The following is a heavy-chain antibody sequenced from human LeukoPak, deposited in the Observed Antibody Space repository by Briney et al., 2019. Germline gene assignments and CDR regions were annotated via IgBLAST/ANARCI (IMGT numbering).Heavy chain of an antibody. Sequence: SGGSLRLSCAASGFTFSSYWMHWVRQAPGKGLVWVARINTNGSPTQYADSVTGRFTISRDNAKTTLYLQMNSLRDEDTAVYYCARGGWWGDFDYWGQGTLITVSS. J-gene: IGHJ4*02. CDR1: GFTFSSYW. CDR2: INTNGSPT. V-gene: IGHV3-74*01. D-gene: IGHD2-8*02. CDR3: ARGGWWGDFDY.